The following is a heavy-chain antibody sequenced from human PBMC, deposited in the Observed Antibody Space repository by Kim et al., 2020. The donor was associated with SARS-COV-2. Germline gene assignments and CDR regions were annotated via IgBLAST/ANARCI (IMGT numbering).Heavy chain of an antibody. CDR2: INAGNGNT. Sequence: ASVKVSCKASGYTFTSYAMHWVRQAPGQRLEWMGWINAGNGNTKYSQKFQGRVTITRDTSASTAYMELSSLRSEDTAVYYCARSAPYYYGSGSYYPFDYWGQGTLVTVSS. D-gene: IGHD3-10*01. CDR1: GYTFTSYA. CDR3: ARSAPYYYGSGSYYPFDY. V-gene: IGHV1-3*01. J-gene: IGHJ4*02.